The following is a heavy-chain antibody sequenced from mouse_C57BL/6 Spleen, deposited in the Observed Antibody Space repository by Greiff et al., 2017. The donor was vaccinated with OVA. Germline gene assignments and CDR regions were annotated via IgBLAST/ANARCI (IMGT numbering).Heavy chain of an antibody. CDR1: GFTFSDYG. Sequence: DVMLVESGGGLVKPGGSLKLSCAASGFTFSDYGMHWVRQAPEKGLEWVAYISSGSSTIYYADTVKGRFTISRDNAKNPLFLQMTSLRSEDTAMYYCARPYGSTWFAYWGQGTLVTVSA. J-gene: IGHJ3*01. V-gene: IGHV5-17*01. CDR3: ARPYGSTWFAY. CDR2: ISSGSSTI. D-gene: IGHD2-2*01.